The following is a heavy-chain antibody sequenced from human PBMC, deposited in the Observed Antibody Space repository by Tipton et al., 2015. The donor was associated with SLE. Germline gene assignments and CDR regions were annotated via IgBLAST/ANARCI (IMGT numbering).Heavy chain of an antibody. Sequence: QVQLVQSGAEVKKPGSSVKVSCKTSGGTFPNYAISWVRQAPGQGLEWMGGISAYNGNTNYAQNLQDRVTVTIDTSTSTAYLELRSLTSGDTAVYYCARMHLLGRGGFDYWGQGTLVTVSS. J-gene: IGHJ4*02. CDR1: GGTFPNYA. D-gene: IGHD3-3*02. CDR3: ARMHLLGRGGFDY. CDR2: ISAYNGNT. V-gene: IGHV1-18*01.